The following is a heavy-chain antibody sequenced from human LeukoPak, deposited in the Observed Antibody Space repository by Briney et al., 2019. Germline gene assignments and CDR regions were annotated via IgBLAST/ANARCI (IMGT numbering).Heavy chain of an antibody. CDR2: IIPIFGTA. J-gene: IGHJ3*02. V-gene: IGHV1-69*13. Sequence: ASVKVSCKPSGYTFTAYYMHLVRQAPGQGLEWMGGIIPIFGTANYAQKFQGRVTITADESTSTAYMELSSLRSEDTAVYYCARDPYCSSTSCYSQGGAFDIWGQGTMVTVSS. CDR1: GYTFTAYY. CDR3: ARDPYCSSTSCYSQGGAFDI. D-gene: IGHD2-2*02.